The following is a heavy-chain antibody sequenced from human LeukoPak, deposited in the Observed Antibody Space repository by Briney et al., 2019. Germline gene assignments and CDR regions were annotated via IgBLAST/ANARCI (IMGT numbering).Heavy chain of an antibody. CDR3: VSGSFGVDY. D-gene: IGHD3-10*01. J-gene: IGHJ4*02. V-gene: IGHV3-33*03. CDR1: GFTFDGFG. Sequence: GGSLRLSCAASGFTFDGFGMHWVRQAPGKGLEWVAVIWYDGSKKYYEDSVKGRFTISRDNSKNTLYLQMNSLRVEDTAVYYCVSGSFGVDYWGQGTLVTVSS. CDR2: IWYDGSKK.